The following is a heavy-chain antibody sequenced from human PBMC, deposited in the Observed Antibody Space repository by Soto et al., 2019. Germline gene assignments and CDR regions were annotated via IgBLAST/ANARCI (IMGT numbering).Heavy chain of an antibody. V-gene: IGHV3-53*01. CDR2: IYSGGST. CDR1: GFTVSSNY. J-gene: IGHJ5*02. D-gene: IGHD6-6*01. Sequence: GGSLRLSCAASGFTVSSNYMSWVRQAPGKGLEWVSVIYSGGSTYYADSVKGRFTISRDNSKNTLYLQMNSLRAEDTAVYYCARTYSSSGYNWFDPWGQGTLVTVSS. CDR3: ARTYSSSGYNWFDP.